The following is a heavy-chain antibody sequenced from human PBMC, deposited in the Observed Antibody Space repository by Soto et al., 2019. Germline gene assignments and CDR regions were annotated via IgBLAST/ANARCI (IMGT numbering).Heavy chain of an antibody. CDR1: GGSISGYY. Sequence: QVQLQESGPGLVKPSETLSLTCTVSGGSISGYYWGWIRQPPGKGLEWIGYIHYSGSTNYNPSLRSRVTISVDTPKTQFSLKVNSMTAADTAIYYCARGGVAARKGRWFDPWGQGTLVTVSS. CDR3: ARGGVAARKGRWFDP. CDR2: IHYSGST. J-gene: IGHJ5*02. D-gene: IGHD6-25*01. V-gene: IGHV4-59*01.